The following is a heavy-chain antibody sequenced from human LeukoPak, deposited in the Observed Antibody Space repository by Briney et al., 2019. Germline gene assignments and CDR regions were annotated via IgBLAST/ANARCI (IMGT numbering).Heavy chain of an antibody. D-gene: IGHD3-9*01. Sequence: GGSLRLSCAASGFTFDDYTMHWVRQAPGKGLEWVSLISWDGGSTYYADSVKGRFTISRDNSKNTLYLQMNSLRAEDTAVYYCAKYRPYYDILTGYSSDYFDYWGQGTLVTVSS. J-gene: IGHJ4*02. V-gene: IGHV3-43*01. CDR3: AKYRPYYDILTGYSSDYFDY. CDR2: ISWDGGST. CDR1: GFTFDDYT.